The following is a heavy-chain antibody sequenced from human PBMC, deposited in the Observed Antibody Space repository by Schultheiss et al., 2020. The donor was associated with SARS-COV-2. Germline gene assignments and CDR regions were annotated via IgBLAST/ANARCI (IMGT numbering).Heavy chain of an antibody. CDR2: NNLSGSP. J-gene: IGHJ4*02. CDR3: ARRSELSYGYVQ. Sequence: SETLSLTCAVHGGSFSDYYWTWIRQSPGKGLEWIGENNLSGSPNYNPSLKSRVTISVDMSKNEFSLSLGSVTAADSAVYYCARRSELSYGYVQWGQGSLVTVSS. CDR1: GGSFSDYY. V-gene: IGHV4-34*01. D-gene: IGHD5-18*01.